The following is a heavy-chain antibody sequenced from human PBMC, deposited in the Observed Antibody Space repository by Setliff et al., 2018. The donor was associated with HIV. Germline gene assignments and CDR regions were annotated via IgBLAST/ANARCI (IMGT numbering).Heavy chain of an antibody. Sequence: SETLSLTCTVSGGSISSYYWGWIRQPPGTGLEWIGSISSSGNTYYNPSLKSRVTTSVDTPKNQFSLKLNSVTAADTAVYYCARSPRIGVAGEFEYWGQGTLVTVSS. J-gene: IGHJ4*02. CDR3: ARSPRIGVAGEFEY. V-gene: IGHV4-39*01. D-gene: IGHD6-19*01. CDR2: ISSSGNT. CDR1: GGSISSYY.